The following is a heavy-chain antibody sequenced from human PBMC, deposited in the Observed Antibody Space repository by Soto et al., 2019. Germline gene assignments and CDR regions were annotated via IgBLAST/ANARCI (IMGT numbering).Heavy chain of an antibody. Sequence: QVQLVESGGGVVQPGRSLRLSCAACGFTFSSYGMHWVREAPGKGLEWVAVISYDGSNKYYADTVKGRFTISRDNSKNTLYLQMNSLRAEDTAVYYCARDRGGTTTKYWGQGTLVTVSS. V-gene: IGHV3-30-3*01. CDR1: GFTFSSYG. CDR3: ARDRGGTTTKY. CDR2: ISYDGSNK. D-gene: IGHD4-4*01. J-gene: IGHJ4*02.